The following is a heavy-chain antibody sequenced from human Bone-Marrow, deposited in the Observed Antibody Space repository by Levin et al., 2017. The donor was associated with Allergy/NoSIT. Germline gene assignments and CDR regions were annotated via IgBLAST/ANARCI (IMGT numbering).Heavy chain of an antibody. D-gene: IGHD3-10*01. CDR1: GFTFSSYG. J-gene: IGHJ6*02. CDR3: ANHYYGSIWGMDV. Sequence: QTGGSLRLSCAASGFTFSSYGMHWVRQAPGKGLEWVAVISYDGSNKYYADSVKGRFTISRDNSKNTLYLQMNSLRAEDTAVYYCANHYYGSIWGMDVWGQGTTVTVSS. CDR2: ISYDGSNK. V-gene: IGHV3-30*18.